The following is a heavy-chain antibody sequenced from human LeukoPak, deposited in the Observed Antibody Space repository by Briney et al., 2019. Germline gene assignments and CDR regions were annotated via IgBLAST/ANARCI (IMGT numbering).Heavy chain of an antibody. CDR2: IYYSGCT. CDR3: ARLNHGGATDY. CDR1: GGSISSSSYY. J-gene: IGHJ4*02. Sequence: SETLSLTCTVSGGSISSSSYYWVWIRQPPGKGLEWIGSIYYSGCTYYNPSLKSRVTISVDTSKNQFSLKLSSVTAADTAVYYCARLNHGGATDYWGQGTLVTVSS. D-gene: IGHD1-26*01. V-gene: IGHV4-39*01.